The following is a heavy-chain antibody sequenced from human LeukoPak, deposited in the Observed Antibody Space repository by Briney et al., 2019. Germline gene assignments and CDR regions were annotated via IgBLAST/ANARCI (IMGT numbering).Heavy chain of an antibody. Sequence: ASVKVSCKTSGYIFTDYHINWLRQAPGQGLEWIGWIRTYNGGTQSLQKFQGRVTLTTDTSTTTGYKELRSLTSNDTPVYFCARDGPGFGYFDHCGEGTVGTVSS. CDR2: IRTYNGGT. CDR1: GYIFTDYH. J-gene: IGHJ4*02. V-gene: IGHV1-18*01. D-gene: IGHD3-16*01. CDR3: ARDGPGFGYFDH.